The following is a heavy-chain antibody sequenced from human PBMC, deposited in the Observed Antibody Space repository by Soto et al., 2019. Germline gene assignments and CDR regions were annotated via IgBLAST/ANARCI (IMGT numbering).Heavy chain of an antibody. CDR3: ARGPGSYNWFDL. D-gene: IGHD3-10*01. Sequence: SETLSLTCTVSGSSISGFYWSWIRQPAGKGLEWIGRIYSSGITSYNPSLKSRVTMSVDTSKNQFSLNLTSATAADTAVYYCARGPGSYNWFDLWGQGTLVTVSS. CDR2: IYSSGIT. J-gene: IGHJ5*02. CDR1: GSSISGFY. V-gene: IGHV4-4*07.